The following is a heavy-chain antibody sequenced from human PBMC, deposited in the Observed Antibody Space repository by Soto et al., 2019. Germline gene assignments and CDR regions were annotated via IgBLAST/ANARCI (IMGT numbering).Heavy chain of an antibody. V-gene: IGHV1-8*01. J-gene: IGHJ4*02. CDR2: MNPNSGNT. CDR1: GYPFTSYD. CDR3: ARGTDYGDAPFDY. Sequence: GASLKVSCKSSGYPFTSYDINWVRQATGQGLEWMGWMNPNSGNTGYAQKFQGRVTMTRNTSISTAYMELSSLRSEDTAVYYCARGTDYGDAPFDYWGQGTLVTVSS. D-gene: IGHD4-17*01.